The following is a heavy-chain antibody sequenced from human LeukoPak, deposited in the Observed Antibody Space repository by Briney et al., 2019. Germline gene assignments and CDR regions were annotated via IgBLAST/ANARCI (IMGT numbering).Heavy chain of an antibody. D-gene: IGHD2-15*01. CDR2: INSDGSTT. J-gene: IGHJ3*02. CDR1: GFTFSGYW. Sequence: GGSLRLSCAASGFTFSGYWMHWVRQVPGKGLVWVSRINSDGSTTTYADSVKGRFTISRDNAKNTLYLQMKSLRAEDTAVYYCARDCGGGSCYGPYDAFDIWGQGTMVTVSS. CDR3: ARDCGGGSCYGPYDAFDI. V-gene: IGHV3-74*01.